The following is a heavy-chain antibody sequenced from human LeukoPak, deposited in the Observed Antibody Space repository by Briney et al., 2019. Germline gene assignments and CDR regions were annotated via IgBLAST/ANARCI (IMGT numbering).Heavy chain of an antibody. J-gene: IGHJ4*02. Sequence: ASVKVSCKASGYTFTDYYIHWVRQALGQGLEWMGWINPNSGYTNYAQKFQGRVTMTRDTSISTGYMDLTRLRSDDTAVYYCARGYRFGSNPDYWGQGTLVTVSS. CDR2: INPNSGYT. D-gene: IGHD3-10*01. CDR3: ARGYRFGSNPDY. CDR1: GYTFTDYY. V-gene: IGHV1-2*02.